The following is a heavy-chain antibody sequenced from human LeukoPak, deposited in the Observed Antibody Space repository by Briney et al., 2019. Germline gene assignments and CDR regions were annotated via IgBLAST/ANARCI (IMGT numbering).Heavy chain of an antibody. V-gene: IGHV1-18*04. D-gene: IGHD6-19*01. J-gene: IGHJ2*01. CDR2: ISAYNGNT. CDR3: VASSGRLRYWYFDL. Sequence: GASVRVSCKTSGYTFTDYYLHWLRQAPGQGLEWMGWISAYNGNTNYAQKLQGRVTMTTDTSTSTAYMELRSLRSDDTAVYYCVASSGRLRYWYFDLWGRGTLVTVST. CDR1: GYTFTDYY.